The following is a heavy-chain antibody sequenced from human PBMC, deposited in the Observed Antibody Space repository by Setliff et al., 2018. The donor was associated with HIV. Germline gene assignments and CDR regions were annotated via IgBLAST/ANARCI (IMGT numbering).Heavy chain of an antibody. CDR2: IYHSGTT. J-gene: IGHJ4*02. CDR3: ARSPGPALYSGGYYSLDY. CDR1: GYSISSGYY. V-gene: IGHV4-38-2*01. Sequence: ETLSLTCAVSGYSISSGYYWGWIRQPPGKGLEWVGSIYHSGTTYYNPSLKSRVTISVDTSKNQFSLKLSSVTAADTAVYYCARSPGPALYSGGYYSLDYWGQGTLVTVSS. D-gene: IGHD3-22*01.